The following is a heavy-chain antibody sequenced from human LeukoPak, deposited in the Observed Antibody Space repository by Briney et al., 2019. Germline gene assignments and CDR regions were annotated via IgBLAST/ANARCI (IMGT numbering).Heavy chain of an antibody. Sequence: PGRSLRLSCAASGFTFDDYAMHWVRQAPGKGLEWVSGISWNSGSIGYADSVKGRFTISRDNAKNSLYLQMNSLRAEDTALYYCAASVYSGREFDYRGQGTLVTVSS. CDR2: ISWNSGSI. CDR1: GFTFDDYA. V-gene: IGHV3-9*01. J-gene: IGHJ4*02. CDR3: AASVYSGREFDY. D-gene: IGHD1-26*01.